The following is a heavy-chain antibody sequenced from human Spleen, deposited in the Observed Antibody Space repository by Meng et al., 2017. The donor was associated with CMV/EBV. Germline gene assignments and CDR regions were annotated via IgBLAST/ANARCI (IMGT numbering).Heavy chain of an antibody. V-gene: IGHV3-73*01. Sequence: GGPLRLSCAASGFTFSSYAMHWVRQAPGKGLEWIGRIRAKTNNYATAYAASVKGRFTISRDDSKNTAYLQMSSLKTEDTATYYCTTHRDWGQGTLVTVSS. J-gene: IGHJ4*02. CDR3: TTHRD. CDR1: GFTFSSYA. CDR2: IRAKTNNYAT.